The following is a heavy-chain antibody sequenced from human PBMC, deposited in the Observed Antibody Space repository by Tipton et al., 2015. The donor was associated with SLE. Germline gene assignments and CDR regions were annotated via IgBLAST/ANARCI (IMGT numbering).Heavy chain of an antibody. CDR3: AREWQLGWDALDI. Sequence: SLRLSCAASGFIFSSYEMHWVRQAPGKGLEWVTAISYDVSNTYYADSVKGRFTISRDNAKNTLYLQMNSLRVDDTAVYYCAREWQLGWDALDIWGQGTMVTVSS. J-gene: IGHJ3*02. D-gene: IGHD1-1*01. CDR1: GFIFSSYE. CDR2: ISYDVSNT. V-gene: IGHV3-30*04.